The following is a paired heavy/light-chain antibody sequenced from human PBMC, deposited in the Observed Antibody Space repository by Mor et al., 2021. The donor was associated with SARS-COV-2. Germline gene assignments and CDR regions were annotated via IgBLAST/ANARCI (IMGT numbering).Heavy chain of an antibody. D-gene: IGHD5-18*01. J-gene: IGHJ4*02. V-gene: IGHV3-23*04. CDR3: AKDRGSDTAICLEY. CDR1: GFTFSDYA. CDR2: ISGSSGNR. Sequence: EVQLVESGGGLVQPGGSLRLSCAASGFTFSDYAMSWVRQAPGKGLEWVSAISGSSGNRYYADSKGRFTISRDNSKNTLYLQMNSLRVEDTAVYYCAKDRGSDTAICLEYWGQGALVTVSS.
Light chain of an antibody. CDR1: QGIAKW. CDR3: QQANNFPLS. Sequence: IQMTQSPSSVSASVGDRVIITCRASQGIAKWLAWYQQKPGKAPKLLISGASNRQTGVPSRFSGSGSGTDFTLTITSLQPEDIATYYCQQANNFPLSFGGGTKVEI. J-gene: IGKJ4*01. CDR2: GAS. V-gene: IGKV1-12*01.